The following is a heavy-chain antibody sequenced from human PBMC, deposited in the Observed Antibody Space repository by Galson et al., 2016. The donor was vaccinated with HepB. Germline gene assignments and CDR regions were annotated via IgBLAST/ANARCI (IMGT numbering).Heavy chain of an antibody. D-gene: IGHD6-6*01. CDR2: INPSGGRT. V-gene: IGHV1-46*01. J-gene: IGHJ4*02. Sequence: SCKASGYTFTSYYMHWVRQSPGQGPEWMGIINPSGGRTSYAQKIQGRVTMTRDTSTSTVYMERSSLRSEDTAVYYCARDRCEYSSSSGDGYWGQGTLVTVFS. CDR3: ARDRCEYSSSSGDGY. CDR1: GYTFTSYY.